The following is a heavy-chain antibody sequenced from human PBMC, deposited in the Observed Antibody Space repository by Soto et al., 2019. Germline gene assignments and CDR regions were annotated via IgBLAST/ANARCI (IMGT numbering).Heavy chain of an antibody. J-gene: IGHJ6*02. CDR2: ISAYNGNT. V-gene: IGHV1-18*04. D-gene: IGHD3-22*01. Sequence: SVKVSCSASGYTFTTYGISWVRQAPGQGLEWMGWISAYNGNTNYAQKLQGRVTMTTDTSTSTAYMELRSLRSDDTAVYYCAVRYYYDSSGARPEGRYYYYGMDVWGQGTTVTVSS. CDR1: GYTFTTYG. CDR3: AVRYYYDSSGARPEGRYYYYGMDV.